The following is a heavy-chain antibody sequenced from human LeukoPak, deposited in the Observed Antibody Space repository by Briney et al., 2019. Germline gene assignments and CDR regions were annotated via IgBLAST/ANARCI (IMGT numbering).Heavy chain of an antibody. CDR1: GYTFTSYG. Sequence: ASVKVSCKASGYTFTSYGIRWVRQAPGQGLEWMGWISAYNGNTNYAQKLQGRVTMTTDTSTSTAYIELRSLRSDDTAVYYCAREGYSSNPDYWGQGTLVTVSS. CDR2: ISAYNGNT. V-gene: IGHV1-18*01. D-gene: IGHD6-13*01. J-gene: IGHJ4*02. CDR3: AREGYSSNPDY.